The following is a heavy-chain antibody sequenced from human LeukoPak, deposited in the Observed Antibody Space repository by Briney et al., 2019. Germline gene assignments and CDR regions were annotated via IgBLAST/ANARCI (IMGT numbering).Heavy chain of an antibody. CDR1: GGSMSSGSDY. D-gene: IGHD5-12*01. V-gene: IGHV4-61*02. Sequence: SETLSLTCTVSGGSMSSGSDYWSWIRQPAGKGLEWIGRIYTSGSTNYNPSLKSRVTISVDTSKNQFSLKLSSVTAADTAVYYCARESGYDLLYYYHYYYMDVWGKGITVTISS. J-gene: IGHJ6*03. CDR2: IYTSGST. CDR3: ARESGYDLLYYYHYYYMDV.